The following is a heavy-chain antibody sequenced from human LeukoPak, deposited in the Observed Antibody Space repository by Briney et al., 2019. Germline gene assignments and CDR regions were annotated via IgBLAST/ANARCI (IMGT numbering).Heavy chain of an antibody. Sequence: RPSETLSLTCTVSGGSISSYYWSWIRQPPGKGLEWIGYIYYSGSTNYNPSLKSRVTISVDASKNQFSLKLSSVTAADTAVYYCARPSSPYCSGGSCYSWVYWGQGTLVTVSS. CDR1: GGSISSYY. CDR2: IYYSGST. D-gene: IGHD2-15*01. J-gene: IGHJ4*02. CDR3: ARPSSPYCSGGSCYSWVY. V-gene: IGHV4-59*01.